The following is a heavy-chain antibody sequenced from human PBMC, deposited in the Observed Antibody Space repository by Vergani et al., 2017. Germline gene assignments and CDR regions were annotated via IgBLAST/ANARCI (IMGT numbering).Heavy chain of an antibody. CDR1: GFSLSTSGMC. V-gene: IGHV2-70*01. CDR2: IDWDDDK. Sequence: QVTLRESGPALVKPTQTLTLTCTFSGFSLSTSGMCVSWIRQPPGKALEWLALIDWDDDKYYSTSLKTRLTISKDTSKNQVVLTMTNMDPVDTATYYCARTVGYPTMYSSSWSFDYWGQGTLVTVSS. J-gene: IGHJ4*02. CDR3: ARTVGYPTMYSSSWSFDY. D-gene: IGHD6-13*01.